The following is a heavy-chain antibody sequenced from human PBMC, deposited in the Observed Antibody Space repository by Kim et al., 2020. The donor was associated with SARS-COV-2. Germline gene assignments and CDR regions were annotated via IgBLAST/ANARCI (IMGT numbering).Heavy chain of an antibody. CDR3: ARELPYYDSSGYSYSYF. J-gene: IGHJ4*01. D-gene: IGHD3-22*01. V-gene: IGHV3-30*04. Sequence: GGSLRLSCAASGFTFSSYAMHWVRQAPGKGLEWVAVISYDGSNKYYADSVKGRFTISRDNSKNTLYLQMNSLRAEDTAVYYCARELPYYDSSGYSYSYF. CDR1: GFTFSSYA. CDR2: ISYDGSNK.